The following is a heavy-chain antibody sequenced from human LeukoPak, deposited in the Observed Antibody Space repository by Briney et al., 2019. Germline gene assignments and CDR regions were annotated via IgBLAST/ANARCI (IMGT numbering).Heavy chain of an antibody. CDR1: GFSFGKYA. Sequence: GGSLRLSCAASGFSFGKYAMHWVRQAPSKGLEWVADISYDGGHTDYIASVKGRFTVSRDNSKNMLFLQMSSLRPEDAAVYFCATESSLTRWGQGTLVTVSS. D-gene: IGHD4-11*01. V-gene: IGHV3-30*04. CDR2: ISYDGGHT. J-gene: IGHJ4*02. CDR3: ATESSLTR.